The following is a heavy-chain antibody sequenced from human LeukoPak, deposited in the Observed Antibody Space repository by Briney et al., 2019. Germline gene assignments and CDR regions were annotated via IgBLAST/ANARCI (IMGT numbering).Heavy chain of an antibody. CDR1: GYTFIGYY. CDR3: ARDPITMVRGGKVWFDP. CDR2: INPNGGGT. Sequence: ASVKVSCKTSGYTFIGYYMHWVRQAPGQGLEWMGWINPNGGGTNYAQKFQGRVTMTRDTSISTAYMELSRLRSDDTAVYYCARDPITMVRGGKVWFDPWGQGTLVTVSS. J-gene: IGHJ5*02. V-gene: IGHV1-2*02. D-gene: IGHD3-10*01.